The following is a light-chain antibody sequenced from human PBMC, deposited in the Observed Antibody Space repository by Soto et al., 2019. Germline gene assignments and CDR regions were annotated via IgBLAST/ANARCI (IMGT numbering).Light chain of an antibody. CDR3: QQYSIYSWT. V-gene: IGKV1-5*01. CDR1: QSISTW. J-gene: IGKJ1*01. Sequence: DIQMTQSPSTLSASVGDRVTITCRASQSISTWLAWYQQKPGKAPKLLIYHASSLESWVPSRFTGSGSGTEFMLTISSLQPDDFATYYCQQYSIYSWTFGQGTKVDIK. CDR2: HAS.